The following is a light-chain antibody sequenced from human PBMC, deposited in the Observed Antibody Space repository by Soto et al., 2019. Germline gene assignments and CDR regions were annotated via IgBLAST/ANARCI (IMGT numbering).Light chain of an antibody. Sequence: EIVMTQSPATLSVSAGERATLSCRASQSVSNNLAWYQQKPGQAPRLLIYAASTRATGVPVRFSGSGSGTGFTLTISSLQSEDFAIYYCQQYDNWPSITFGQGTRLEIK. CDR3: QQYDNWPSIT. J-gene: IGKJ5*01. CDR1: QSVSNN. CDR2: AAS. V-gene: IGKV3-15*01.